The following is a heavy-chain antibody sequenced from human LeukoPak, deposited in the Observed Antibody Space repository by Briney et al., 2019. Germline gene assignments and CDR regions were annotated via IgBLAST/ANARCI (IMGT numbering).Heavy chain of an antibody. V-gene: IGHV3-49*04. J-gene: IGHJ4*02. Sequence: GGSLRLSCAASGFTFSSYVMHWVRQAPGKGLEWVGFIRSKTYGGTADYAASVEGRFTISRDDSNNIAYLQMNSLKSEDTAVYHCTRGLEGFTAYDDYWGQGTLVTVSS. CDR1: GFTFSSYV. D-gene: IGHD5-12*01. CDR2: IRSKTYGGTA. CDR3: TRGLEGFTAYDDY.